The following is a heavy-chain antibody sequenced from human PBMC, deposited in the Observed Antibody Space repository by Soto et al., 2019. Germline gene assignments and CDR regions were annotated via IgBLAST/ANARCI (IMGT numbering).Heavy chain of an antibody. CDR1: GGSISSYY. CDR2: IYYSGST. CDR3: ARDAGSFHLDY. D-gene: IGHD3-10*01. Sequence: SETLSLTCTVSGGSISSYYWSWIRQPPGKGLEWIGYIYYSGSTNYNPSLKSRVTISVDTSKNQFSLKLSSVTAADTAVYYCARDAGSFHLDYWGQGTLVTVS. J-gene: IGHJ4*02. V-gene: IGHV4-59*01.